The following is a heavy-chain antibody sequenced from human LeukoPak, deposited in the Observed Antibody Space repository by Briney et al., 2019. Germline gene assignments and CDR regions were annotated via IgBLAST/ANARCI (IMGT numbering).Heavy chain of an antibody. CDR3: ARASTPAVCRFTSSSTSCRQTGYYMDV. D-gene: IGHD2-2*01. V-gene: IGHV1-2*02. J-gene: IGHJ6*03. CDR2: INPNSGGT. CDR1: GYTFTGYS. Sequence: ASVKVSCKASGYTFTGYSMHWVRQAPGQGLGWMGWINPNSGGTNFAQKFRGRITMTRDTSMSTAYMELSSLRSDDTAMYYCARASTPAVCRFTSSSTSCRQTGYYMDVWGKGTTVTVSS.